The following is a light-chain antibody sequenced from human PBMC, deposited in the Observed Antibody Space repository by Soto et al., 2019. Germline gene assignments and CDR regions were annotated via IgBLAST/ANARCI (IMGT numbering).Light chain of an antibody. CDR3: LQYGSSPWT. CDR2: SVS. V-gene: IGKV3-20*01. CDR1: QSVTSSS. J-gene: IGKJ1*01. Sequence: EIVLTQSPGTLSSSPGERATLSCRASQSVTSSSLGWYQQQPGQAPRRLMHSVSSRASGIPDRFSGSGSGTHFTLNISSLEPEDFAVYYCLQYGSSPWTFGQGTKVEIK.